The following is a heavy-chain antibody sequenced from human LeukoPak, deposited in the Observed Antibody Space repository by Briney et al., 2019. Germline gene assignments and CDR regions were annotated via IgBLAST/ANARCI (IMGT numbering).Heavy chain of an antibody. Sequence: ASVKVSCKASGYTFTGYYMHWVRQAPGQGLEWMGWINPNSGGTNYAQKFQGRVTMTRDTSISTAYMELSSLRSEDTAVYYCARGAIYCSGGSCYLEGNWFDPWGQGTLVTVSS. J-gene: IGHJ5*02. V-gene: IGHV1-2*02. CDR2: INPNSGGT. CDR3: ARGAIYCSGGSCYLEGNWFDP. D-gene: IGHD2-15*01. CDR1: GYTFTGYY.